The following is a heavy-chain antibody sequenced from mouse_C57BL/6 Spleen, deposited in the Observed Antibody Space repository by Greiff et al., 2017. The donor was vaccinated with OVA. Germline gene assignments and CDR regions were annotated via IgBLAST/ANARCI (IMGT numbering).Heavy chain of an antibody. J-gene: IGHJ2*01. Sequence: QVQLQQPGAELVKPGASVKLSCKASGYTFTSYWMHWVKQRPGQGLEWIGMIHPNSGSTNYNEKFKSKATLTVDKSSSTAYMQLSSLTSEDSAVYYCARNYSSSTRPFDYWGQGTTLTVSS. CDR1: GYTFTSYW. CDR2: IHPNSGST. D-gene: IGHD1-1*01. V-gene: IGHV1-64*01. CDR3: ARNYSSSTRPFDY.